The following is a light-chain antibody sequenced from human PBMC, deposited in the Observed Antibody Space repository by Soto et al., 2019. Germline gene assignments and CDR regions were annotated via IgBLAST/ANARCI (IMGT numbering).Light chain of an antibody. CDR3: SSYTNINTRACV. J-gene: IGLJ1*01. CDR1: SGDIRSYNR. Sequence: QSLLTLPASVSGSPGQSITISCTGTSGDIRSYNRVSWYQQHPGKAPKLIIYEVTDRPSGVSNRFSGSKSGNTASLTISGLQAEEEAEYYCSSYTNINTRACVFGTGTKVTVL. CDR2: EVT. V-gene: IGLV2-14*01.